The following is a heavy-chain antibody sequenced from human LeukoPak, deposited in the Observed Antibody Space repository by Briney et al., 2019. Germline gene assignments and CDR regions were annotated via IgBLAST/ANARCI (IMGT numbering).Heavy chain of an antibody. D-gene: IGHD3-22*01. CDR3: ARDWGYYDSSGYYYVKAFDI. V-gene: IGHV4-59*01. Sequence: SETLSLTSTVSGGSISSYYWSWIRQPPGKGLEWIGYIYYSGSTNYNPSLKSRVTISVDTSKNQFSLKLSSVTAADTAVYYCARDWGYYDSSGYYYVKAFDIWGQGTMVTVSS. CDR2: IYYSGST. J-gene: IGHJ3*02. CDR1: GGSISSYY.